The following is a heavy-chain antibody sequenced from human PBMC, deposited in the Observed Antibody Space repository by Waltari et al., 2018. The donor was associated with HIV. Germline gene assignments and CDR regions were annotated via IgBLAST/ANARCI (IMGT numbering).Heavy chain of an antibody. CDR1: GFIFSNAW. J-gene: IGHJ4*02. Sequence: EVQLVESGGGLVKPGGSLRPSCAASGFIFSNAWMSWVRQAPGKGLEWVGRIKSKSDGGTKDYAAPVKGRFTISRDDSKNTLYLQMNTLKTEDTAVYYCTTGAEDLWRVYWGQGNLVTVSS. CDR2: IKSKSDGGTK. D-gene: IGHD3-10*01. V-gene: IGHV3-15*01. CDR3: TTGAEDLWRVY.